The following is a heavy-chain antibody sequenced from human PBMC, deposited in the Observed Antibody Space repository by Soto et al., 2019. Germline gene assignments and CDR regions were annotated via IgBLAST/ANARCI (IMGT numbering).Heavy chain of an antibody. Sequence: LRLSCAASGFTFSSYGMHWVRQAPGKGLEWVAVIWYDGSNKYYADSVKGRFTISRDNSKNTLYLQMNSLRAEDTAVYYCARDVGYDFWSGYLNYYGMDVWGQGTTVTVSS. CDR3: ARDVGYDFWSGYLNYYGMDV. V-gene: IGHV3-33*01. J-gene: IGHJ6*02. CDR1: GFTFSSYG. CDR2: IWYDGSNK. D-gene: IGHD3-3*01.